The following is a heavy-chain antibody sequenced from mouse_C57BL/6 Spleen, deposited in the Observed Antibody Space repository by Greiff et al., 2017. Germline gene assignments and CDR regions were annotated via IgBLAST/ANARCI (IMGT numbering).Heavy chain of an antibody. J-gene: IGHJ4*01. CDR2: ISYDGSN. D-gene: IGHD1-1*01. Sequence: EVQLQESGPGLVKPSQSLSLTCPVTGYSITSGYYWNWIRQFPGNKLEWMGYISYDGSNNYNPSLKNRNSLTRDTSKNQFFLKLNSVTTEDTATYYGARGYYGSSYAMDYWGQGTSVTVSS. CDR3: ARGYYGSSYAMDY. CDR1: GYSITSGYY. V-gene: IGHV3-6*01.